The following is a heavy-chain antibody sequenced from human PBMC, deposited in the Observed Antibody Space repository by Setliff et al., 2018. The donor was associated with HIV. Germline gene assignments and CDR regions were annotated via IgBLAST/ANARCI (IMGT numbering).Heavy chain of an antibody. Sequence: ASVKVSCKASGYTFTSYYIHWVRQAPGQGLEWMGIINPSGGSTTYAQKFQGRVTMTRDTSTSTVYMELSSLRSEDTAVYYCARDAFDYTAYYYSYMDVWGKGITVTVSS. CDR1: GYTFTSYY. D-gene: IGHD4-4*01. CDR3: ARDAFDYTAYYYSYMDV. CDR2: INPSGGST. J-gene: IGHJ6*03. V-gene: IGHV1-46*01.